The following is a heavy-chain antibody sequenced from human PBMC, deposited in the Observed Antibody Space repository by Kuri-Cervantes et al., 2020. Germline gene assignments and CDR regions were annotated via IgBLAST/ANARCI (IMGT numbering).Heavy chain of an antibody. CDR2: ITGSGGST. J-gene: IGHJ3*02. CDR3: AKDPVDTAMADAFDI. D-gene: IGHD5-18*01. V-gene: IGHV3-23*01. CDR1: GFTINTYA. Sequence: GGSLRLSCAASGFTINTYAMTWVRQAPGKGLEWVSGITGSGGSTYYADSVKGRFTISRDNAKNMLYLQMNSLRAEDTAVYYCAKDPVDTAMADAFDIWGQGTMVTVSS.